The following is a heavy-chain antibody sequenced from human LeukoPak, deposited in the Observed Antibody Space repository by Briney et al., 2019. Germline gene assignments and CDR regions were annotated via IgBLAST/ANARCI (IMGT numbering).Heavy chain of an antibody. CDR3: ARMDMGRRGMGSQGYFTVRWFDP. D-gene: IGHD4-17*01. V-gene: IGHV1-2*02. CDR1: GYTFTGYY. J-gene: IGHJ5*02. Sequence: AASVKVSCKASGYTFTGYYMHWVRQAPGQGLEWMGWINPNSGGTNYAQKFQGRVTMTRDTSISTAYMELSRLRSDDTAVYYCARMDMGRRGMGSQGYFTVRWFDPWGQGTLVTVSS. CDR2: INPNSGGT.